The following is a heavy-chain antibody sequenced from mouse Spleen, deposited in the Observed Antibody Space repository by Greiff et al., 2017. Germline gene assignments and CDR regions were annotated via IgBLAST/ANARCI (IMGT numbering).Heavy chain of an antibody. CDR1: GFTFSSYA. D-gene: IGHD2-3*01. V-gene: IGHV5-9-1*02. Sequence: RVESGEGLVKPGGSLKLSCAASGFTFSSYAMSWVRQTPEKRLEWVAYISGGGDYIYYADTVKGRFTISRDNARNTLYLQMSSLKSEDTAMYYCTREGLLRYAMDYWGQGTSVTVSS. CDR2: ISGGGDYI. J-gene: IGHJ4*01. CDR3: TREGLLRYAMDY.